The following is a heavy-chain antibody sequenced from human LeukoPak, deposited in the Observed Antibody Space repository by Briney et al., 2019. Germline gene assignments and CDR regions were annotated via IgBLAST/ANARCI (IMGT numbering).Heavy chain of an antibody. J-gene: IGHJ3*02. CDR2: IYYSGST. V-gene: IGHV4-39*01. D-gene: IGHD3-9*01. CDR1: GGSISSSSYY. Sequence: SETLSLTCTVSGGSISSSSYYWGWIRQPPGKGLEWIGSIYYSGSTYYNPSLKSRVTISVDTSKNQFSLKLSSVTAADTAVYYCTRQTTYYDILTGSPKNDAFDIWGQGTMVTVSS. CDR3: TRQTTYYDILTGSPKNDAFDI.